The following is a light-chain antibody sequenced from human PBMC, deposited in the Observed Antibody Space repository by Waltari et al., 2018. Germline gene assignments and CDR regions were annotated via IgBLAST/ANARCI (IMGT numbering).Light chain of an antibody. CDR3: QQYSGSPLT. J-gene: IGKJ4*01. Sequence: DIVLTQSPDSLAVSLGERATINCKSSQSPLDTSNNKNYLAWYRQKPGQPPQLAFYWASTRNAGGPGRLGGGGSGSDFTLTISGLQADDVAVYYCQQYSGSPLTFGGGTKVEIE. V-gene: IGKV4-1*01. CDR1: QSPLDTSNNKNY. CDR2: WAS.